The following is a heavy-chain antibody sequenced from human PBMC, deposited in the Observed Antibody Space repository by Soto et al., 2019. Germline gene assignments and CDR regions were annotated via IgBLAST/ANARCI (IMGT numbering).Heavy chain of an antibody. V-gene: IGHV3-11*01. CDR2: ISSSGTIV. CDR3: ARDVGYFDI. CDR1: GFTFSDFH. D-gene: IGHD5-12*01. Sequence: QVQLVESGGGLVKPGGSLRLSCTTSGFTFSDFHMNWIRQAPGKGLQWLSYISSSGTIVYYADSVKGRFTISRDSAMNSLYLQMNSLGAEDTAMYYCARDVGYFDIWGRGTMVTVSS. J-gene: IGHJ3*02.